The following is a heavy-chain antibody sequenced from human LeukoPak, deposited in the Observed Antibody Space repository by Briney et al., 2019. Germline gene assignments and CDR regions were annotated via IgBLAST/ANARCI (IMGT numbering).Heavy chain of an antibody. J-gene: IGHJ4*02. CDR2: ISGSGGST. D-gene: IGHD3-10*01. V-gene: IGHV3-23*01. Sequence: GGSLRLSCAASGFTFSSYAMSWVRQAPGKGLEWVSAISGSGGSTYYADSVKGRFTISRDNSKNTLYLQMNSLRAEDTAVYYCAKAGITMVRGVTHGAIDYWGQGTLVTVSS. CDR3: AKAGITMVRGVTHGAIDY. CDR1: GFTFSSYA.